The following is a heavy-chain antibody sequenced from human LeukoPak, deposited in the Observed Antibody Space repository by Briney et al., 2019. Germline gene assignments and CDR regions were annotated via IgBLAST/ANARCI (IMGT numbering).Heavy chain of an antibody. D-gene: IGHD5-12*01. Sequence: SETLSLTCTLSGGSLSSGGYYWSWIRPHPGKGLEWIGYIYYSGSTYYNPSLKSRVTISVDTSKSQFSLKLSSVTAADTAVYYCARISGYDSPYFDYWGQGTLVTVSS. J-gene: IGHJ4*02. CDR2: IYYSGST. V-gene: IGHV4-31*03. CDR1: GGSLSSGGYY. CDR3: ARISGYDSPYFDY.